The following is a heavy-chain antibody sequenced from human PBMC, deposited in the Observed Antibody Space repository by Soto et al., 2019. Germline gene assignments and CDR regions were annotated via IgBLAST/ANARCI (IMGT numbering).Heavy chain of an antibody. CDR3: AHVLVVVANYGMDV. V-gene: IGHV2-5*02. J-gene: IGHJ6*02. CDR1: GFSPSTSGVG. CDR2: IYWDDDK. D-gene: IGHD2-15*01. Sequence: QITLKESGPTLVKPTQTLTLTCTFSGFSPSTSGVGVGWIRQPPGKALEWLALIYWDDDKRYSPSLTSRLTITKDTSKNQVVLTMTNMDPVDTATYYCAHVLVVVANYGMDVWGQGTTVTVSS.